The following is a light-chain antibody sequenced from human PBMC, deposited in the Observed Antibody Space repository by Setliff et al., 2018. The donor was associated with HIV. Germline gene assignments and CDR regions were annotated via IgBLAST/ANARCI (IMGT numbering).Light chain of an antibody. CDR1: SGDIGGYNY. CDR3: SSYRGTLEEV. V-gene: IGLV2-14*01. Sequence: QSALTQPASVSGSPGQSITISCTGTSGDIGGYNYVSWYQLLPGKAPKVLIYEATNRPSGISDRFSGSKSGNTASLTISGLQAEDEADYYCSSYRGTLEEVFGTGTKVTVL. J-gene: IGLJ1*01. CDR2: EAT.